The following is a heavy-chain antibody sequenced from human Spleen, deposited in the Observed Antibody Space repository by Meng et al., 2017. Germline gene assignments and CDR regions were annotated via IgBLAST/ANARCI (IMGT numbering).Heavy chain of an antibody. CDR1: GGSISSSSYY. Sequence: SEPLSLTCTVPGGSISSSSYYWCSIRQPPGRGLEWIGSIYYSGSTYYNPSLKSRVTISVDTSKNQFSLKLSSVTAADTAVYYCARMGVVVVPAAIVMGYYYYGMDVWGQGTMVTVSS. V-gene: IGHV4-39*07. CDR3: ARMGVVVVPAAIVMGYYYYGMDV. CDR2: IYYSGST. D-gene: IGHD2-2*01. J-gene: IGHJ6*02.